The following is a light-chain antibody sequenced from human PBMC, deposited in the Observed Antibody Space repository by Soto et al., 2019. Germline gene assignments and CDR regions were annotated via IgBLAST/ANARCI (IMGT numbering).Light chain of an antibody. Sequence: EIVMTQSPATLSVSTGERATLSCRASQDISTNLAWYQQKPGQAPRLLIYGASTRATGIPARFSGSGSGTEFTLTISSLQSEDFAVYYCQQYDNSLRTFGQGTKVEIK. J-gene: IGKJ1*01. CDR3: QQYDNSLRT. CDR2: GAS. V-gene: IGKV3-15*01. CDR1: QDISTN.